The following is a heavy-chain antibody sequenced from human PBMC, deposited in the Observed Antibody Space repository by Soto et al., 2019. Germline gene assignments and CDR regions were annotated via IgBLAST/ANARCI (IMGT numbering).Heavy chain of an antibody. D-gene: IGHD2-2*01. CDR2: ISAYNGNT. V-gene: IGHV1-18*04. CDR3: ARDREVVPAAKGPLLYYYYGMDV. Sequence: QVQLVQSGAEVKKPGASVKVSCKASGYTFTSYGISWVRQAPGQGLEWMGWISAYNGNTNYAQKLQGRVTMTTDTATSTAYMELRSLRSDDTAVYYCARDREVVPAAKGPLLYYYYGMDVWGQGTTVTVSS. CDR1: GYTFTSYG. J-gene: IGHJ6*02.